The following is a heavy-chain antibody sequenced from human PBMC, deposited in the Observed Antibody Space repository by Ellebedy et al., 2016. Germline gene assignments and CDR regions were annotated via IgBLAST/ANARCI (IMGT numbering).Heavy chain of an antibody. V-gene: IGHV5-51*01. CDR3: ARLDGYCSSTSCSAYGMDV. J-gene: IGHJ6*02. CDR2: INPGDSDV. D-gene: IGHD2-2*01. CDR1: GYTFTTSW. Sequence: GESLKISXEGSGYTFTTSWIGWVRQMSGKGLEWMGIINPGDSDVRYSPSFRGQVTISVDKSINTAYLQWSALKASDTAKYYCARLDGYCSSTSCSAYGMDVWGQGTTVTVSS.